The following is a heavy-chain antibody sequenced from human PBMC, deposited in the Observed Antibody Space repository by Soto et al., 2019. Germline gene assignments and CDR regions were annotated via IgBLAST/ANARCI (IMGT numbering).Heavy chain of an antibody. Sequence: PSETLSLTCTVSGYSISSGYHWAWIRQPPGKGLVWLGSVHYSGNTYYNPSLKSRLTISVDKSKNQFSLNLSSVTAADTAVYYCARQDRVVAEGRWFDPWGQGTLVTVSS. J-gene: IGHJ5*02. D-gene: IGHD2-15*01. CDR3: ARQDRVVAEGRWFDP. CDR2: VHYSGNT. CDR1: GYSISSGYH. V-gene: IGHV4-38-2*02.